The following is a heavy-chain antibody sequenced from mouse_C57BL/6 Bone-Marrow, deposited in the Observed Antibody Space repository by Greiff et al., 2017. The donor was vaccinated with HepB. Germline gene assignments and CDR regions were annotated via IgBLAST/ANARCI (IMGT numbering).Heavy chain of an antibody. CDR3: ANLNYYGSSYWYFDV. D-gene: IGHD1-1*01. V-gene: IGHV3-6*01. CDR1: GYSITSGYY. CDR2: ISYDGSN. J-gene: IGHJ1*03. Sequence: EVQLVESGPGLVKPSQSLSLTCSVTGYSITSGYYWNWIRQFPGNKLEWMGYISYDGSNNYNPSLKNRISITLDTSKNQFFLKLNSVTTEDTATYYCANLNYYGSSYWYFDVWGTGTTVTVSS.